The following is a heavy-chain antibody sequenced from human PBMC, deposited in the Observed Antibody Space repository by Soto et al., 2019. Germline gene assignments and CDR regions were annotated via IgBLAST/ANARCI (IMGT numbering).Heavy chain of an antibody. CDR3: ARASSSSSAADY. Sequence: QVQLQESGPGLVKASQTLSLICSVSGESISSGGYYWSWIRHHPGKGLEWIGYIYDSESAYYNPSIKSRVTISMDTYKNHFAMKLSSVTAADTAVYYCARASSSSSAADYWGQGTLITVSS. J-gene: IGHJ4*02. CDR2: IYDSESA. D-gene: IGHD6-6*01. V-gene: IGHV4-31*03. CDR1: GESISSGGYY.